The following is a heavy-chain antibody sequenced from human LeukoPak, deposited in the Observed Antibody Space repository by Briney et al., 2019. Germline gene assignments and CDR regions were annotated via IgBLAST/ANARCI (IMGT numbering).Heavy chain of an antibody. V-gene: IGHV1-69*04. CDR2: IIPILGIA. Sequence: GASVKVSCKASGGTFSSYAISWVRQAPGQGLEWMGRIIPILGIANYAQKFQSRVTITADKSTSTAYMELSSLRSEDTAVYYCAREEGSRGSGSYRQYYYYYGMDVWGQGTTVTVSS. CDR1: GGTFSSYA. CDR3: AREEGSRGSGSYRQYYYYYGMDV. D-gene: IGHD3-10*01. J-gene: IGHJ6*02.